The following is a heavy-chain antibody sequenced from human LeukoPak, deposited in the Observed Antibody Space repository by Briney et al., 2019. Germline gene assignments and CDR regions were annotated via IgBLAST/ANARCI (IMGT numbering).Heavy chain of an antibody. CDR1: GYTFTGYY. CDR2: INPNSGGT. J-gene: IGHJ3*02. D-gene: IGHD3-10*01. CDR3: AREATSSGAFDI. V-gene: IGHV1-2*02. Sequence: ASVKVSCKASGYTFTGYYMHWVRQAPGQGLEWMGWINPNSGGTNYAQKFQGRVTLTRDTSISTAYMELSRLRSDATAVYYCAREATSSGAFDIWGQGTMVTVSS.